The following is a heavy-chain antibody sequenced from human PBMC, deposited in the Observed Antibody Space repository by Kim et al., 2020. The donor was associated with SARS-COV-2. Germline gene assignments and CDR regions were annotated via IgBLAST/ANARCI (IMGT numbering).Heavy chain of an antibody. Sequence: ASVKVSCKASGYTFTSYAMNWVRQAPGQGLEWMGWINTNTGNPTYAQGFTGRFVFSLDTSVSTAYLQISSLKAEDTAVYYCARDGAYDFWSGNTLSWFDPWGQGTLVTVSS. CDR2: INTNTGNP. D-gene: IGHD3-3*01. J-gene: IGHJ5*02. CDR1: GYTFTSYA. CDR3: ARDGAYDFWSGNTLSWFDP. V-gene: IGHV7-4-1*02.